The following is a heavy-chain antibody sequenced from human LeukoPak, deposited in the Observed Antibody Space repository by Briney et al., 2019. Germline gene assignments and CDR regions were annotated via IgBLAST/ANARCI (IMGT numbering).Heavy chain of an antibody. J-gene: IGHJ4*02. V-gene: IGHV4-30-4*08. D-gene: IGHD4-17*01. CDR1: GGSFSGYY. Sequence: PSETLSLTCAVYGGSFSGYYWSWIRQPPGKGLEWIGYIYYSGSTYYNPSLKSRVTISVDTSKNQFSLKLSSVTAADTAVYYCARDGRDYGDYRSWGQGTLVTVSS. CDR2: IYYSGST. CDR3: ARDGRDYGDYRS.